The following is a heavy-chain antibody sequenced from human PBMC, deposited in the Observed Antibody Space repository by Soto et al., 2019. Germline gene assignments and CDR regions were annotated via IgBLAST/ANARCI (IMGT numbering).Heavy chain of an antibody. V-gene: IGHV4-34*01. CDR1: GGSFSGYY. Sequence: PSETLSLTCAVYGGSFSGYYWSWIRQPPGKGLEWIGEINHSGSTNYNPSLKSRVTISVDTSKNQFSLKLSSVTAADTAVYYCARGYITMVRGVVYYYYGMDVWGQGTKVTVSS. CDR3: ARGYITMVRGVVYYYYGMDV. J-gene: IGHJ6*02. D-gene: IGHD3-10*01. CDR2: INHSGST.